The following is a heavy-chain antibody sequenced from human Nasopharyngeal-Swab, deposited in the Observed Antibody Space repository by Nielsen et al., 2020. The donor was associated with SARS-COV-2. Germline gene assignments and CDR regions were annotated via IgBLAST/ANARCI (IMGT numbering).Heavy chain of an antibody. CDR3: ARDSTPVYYYYYMDV. CDR2: IYYSGST. D-gene: IGHD2-15*01. CDR1: GGSLSSYY. Sequence: SETLSLTCTVSGGSLSSYYWSWIRQPPGKGLEWIGYIYYSGSTNYNPSLKSRVTISVDTSKNQFSLKLSSVTAADTAVYYCARDSTPVYYYYYMDVWGKGTTVTVSS. J-gene: IGHJ6*03. V-gene: IGHV4-59*01.